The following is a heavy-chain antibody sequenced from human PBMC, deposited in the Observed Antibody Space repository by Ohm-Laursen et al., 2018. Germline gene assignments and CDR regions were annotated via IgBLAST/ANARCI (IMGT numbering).Heavy chain of an antibody. Sequence: SDTLSLTCSASGGSISNYYWNWIRQPAGKGLEWIGRIFPSGTTNYNPSLKSRVTMSLDTSMNQVSLNLNSVTAADTAVYYCASSQSSSWYHAFDVWGQGTMVTVSS. D-gene: IGHD6-13*01. CDR2: IFPSGTT. CDR3: ASSQSSSWYHAFDV. V-gene: IGHV4-4*07. J-gene: IGHJ3*01. CDR1: GGSISNYY.